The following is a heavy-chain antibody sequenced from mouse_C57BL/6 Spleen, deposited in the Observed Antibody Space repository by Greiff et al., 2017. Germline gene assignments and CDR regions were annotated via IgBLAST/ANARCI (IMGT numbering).Heavy chain of an antibody. CDR2: IDPSDSET. D-gene: IGHD1-1*01. V-gene: IGHV1-52*01. CDR3: AREGDYYGSSYY. CDR1: GYTFTSYW. J-gene: IGHJ2*01. Sequence: VQLQQPGAELVRPGSSVKLSCKASGYTFTSYWMHLVKQRPIQGLEWIGNIDPSDSETHYNQTFKDKATLTVDKSSRTAYRQLSSLKSEASAVYYCAREGDYYGSSYYWGQGTTLTVAS.